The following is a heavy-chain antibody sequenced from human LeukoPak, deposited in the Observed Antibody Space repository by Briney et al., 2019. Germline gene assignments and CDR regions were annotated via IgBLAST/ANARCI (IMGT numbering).Heavy chain of an antibody. D-gene: IGHD3-10*01. CDR2: IYYSGST. V-gene: IGHV4-59*02. Sequence: SETLSLTCTVSGGSVSSYYGSWIRQPPGKGLEWIGYIYYSGSTNYNPSLRSRVTISVDTSKNQFSLKLSSVTAADTAVYYCARAEEVAGSELLWFGELLFDAFDIWVQGTKVTVSS. CDR3: ARAEEVAGSELLWFGELLFDAFDI. CDR1: GGSVSSYY. J-gene: IGHJ3*02.